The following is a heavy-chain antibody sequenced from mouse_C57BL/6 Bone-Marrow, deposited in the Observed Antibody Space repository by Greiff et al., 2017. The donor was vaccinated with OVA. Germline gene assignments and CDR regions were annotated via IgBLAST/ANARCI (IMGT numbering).Heavy chain of an antibody. Sequence: QVQLQQSGAELVKPGASVKLSCKAFGYTFTEYTIHWVKQRSGQGLEWIGWFYPGSGSIKYNEKFKDKATLTADKSSSTVYMELSRLTSEDAAVYFCARPDHGYYAMDYWGQGTSVTVSS. CDR3: ARPDHGYYAMDY. V-gene: IGHV1-62-2*01. CDR1: GYTFTEYT. CDR2: FYPGSGSI. J-gene: IGHJ4*01.